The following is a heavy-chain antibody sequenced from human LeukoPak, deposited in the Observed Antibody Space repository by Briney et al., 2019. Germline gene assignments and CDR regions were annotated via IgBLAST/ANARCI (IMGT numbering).Heavy chain of an antibody. J-gene: IGHJ4*02. CDR3: ISSNPSFDY. V-gene: IGHV3-11*04. D-gene: IGHD1-14*01. Sequence: GGPLKLSCAASGFTFSDYYMSWIRQAPGKGLEWVSYITTRGSSTYYADSVKGRFTISRDNAKNSLYLQINSLTAEATAVYYCISSNPSFDYWGQGTLVSVSS. CDR2: ITTRGSST. CDR1: GFTFSDYY.